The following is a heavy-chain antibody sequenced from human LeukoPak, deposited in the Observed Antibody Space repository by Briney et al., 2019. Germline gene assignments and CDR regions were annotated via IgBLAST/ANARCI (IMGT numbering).Heavy chain of an antibody. CDR2: IYPGDSDT. D-gene: IGHD5-12*01. Sequence: GESLKISCKGSGYSFTSYWIGWVRQMPGKGLEWMGIIYPGDSDTRYSPSFQGQVTISADKSISTAYLQWSSLKASDTAMYYCARHRGYSGYGQPWFDPWGQGTLVTVSS. CDR3: ARHRGYSGYGQPWFDP. J-gene: IGHJ5*02. CDR1: GYSFTSYW. V-gene: IGHV5-51*01.